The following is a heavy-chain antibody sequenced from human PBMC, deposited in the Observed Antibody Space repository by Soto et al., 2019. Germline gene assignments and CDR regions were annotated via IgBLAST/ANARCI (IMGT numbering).Heavy chain of an antibody. CDR1: GGSISSYY. CDR3: ARVCSGGSCYAGYYYGMDV. V-gene: IGHV4-59*12. Sequence: SETLSLTCTVSGGSISSYYWSWIRQPPGKGLEWIGYIYYSGSTNYNPSLKSRVTISVDTSKNQFSLKLSSVTAADTAVYYCARVCSGGSCYAGYYYGMDVWGQGTTVTVSS. J-gene: IGHJ6*02. CDR2: IYYSGST. D-gene: IGHD2-15*01.